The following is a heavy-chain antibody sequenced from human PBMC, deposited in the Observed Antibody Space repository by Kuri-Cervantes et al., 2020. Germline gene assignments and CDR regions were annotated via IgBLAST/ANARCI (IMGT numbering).Heavy chain of an antibody. V-gene: IGHV1-18*01. J-gene: IGHJ4*02. D-gene: IGHD2-2*01. CDR3: ARDSQHDCYSTNCYAGLVDY. CDR2: ISGFNGNT. CDR1: GYTFTSYG. Sequence: ASVKVSCKASGYTFTSYGISWVRQAPGQGLEWMGWISGFNGNTSYAQKLQGRVTMTIDTSTSTAYMELRSLRSDDTAVYYCARDSQHDCYSTNCYAGLVDYWGQGTLVTVSS.